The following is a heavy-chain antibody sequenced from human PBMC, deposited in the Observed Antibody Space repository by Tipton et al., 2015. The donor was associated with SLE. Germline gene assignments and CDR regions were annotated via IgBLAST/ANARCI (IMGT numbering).Heavy chain of an antibody. D-gene: IGHD3-16*01. CDR1: GFTFSTSA. CDR2: IWYDGSNK. V-gene: IGHV3-33*01. J-gene: IGHJ4*02. Sequence: SLRPSCAASGFTFSTSAMHWVRQAPGKGLEWVAVIWYDGSNKFYADSVKGRFTISRDNSKNTVSLQMNSLRVEDTAVYFCARGRGGEFLGYWGQGTLVTVSS. CDR3: ARGRGGEFLGY.